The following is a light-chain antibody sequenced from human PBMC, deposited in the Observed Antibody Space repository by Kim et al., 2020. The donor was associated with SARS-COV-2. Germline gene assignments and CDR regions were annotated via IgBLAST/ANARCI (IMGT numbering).Light chain of an antibody. CDR1: TSNIGAFT. V-gene: IGLV1-44*01. CDR3: AAWDDSLKGVL. Sequence: GQRVTISCPGRTSNIGAFTLQWYQHLPGTAPKLLIYNNNQRPSGVPGRFSGSKSGASASLAISGLQSEDEADYYCAAWDDSLKGVLFGGGTKVTVL. CDR2: NNN. J-gene: IGLJ2*01.